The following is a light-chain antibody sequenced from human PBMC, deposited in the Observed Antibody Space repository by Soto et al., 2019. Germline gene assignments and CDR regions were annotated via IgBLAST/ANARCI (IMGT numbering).Light chain of an antibody. V-gene: IGKV1-5*03. CDR3: QQYNNFPYT. CDR2: KAS. J-gene: IGKJ2*01. CDR1: QNVNIW. Sequence: DIQMTQSPSTLSASVGDRVTITCRASQNVNIWLAWYQQKPGKAPKLLIYKASSLESGVPSRFSGSGSGTEFTLTISSLQPDDFATYYCQQYNNFPYTFGQGTKLEIK.